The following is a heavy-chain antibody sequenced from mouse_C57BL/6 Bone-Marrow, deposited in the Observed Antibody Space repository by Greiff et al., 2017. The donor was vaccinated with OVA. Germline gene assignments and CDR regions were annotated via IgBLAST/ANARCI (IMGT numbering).Heavy chain of an antibody. CDR1: GFTFSSYG. CDR3: AKQSNYGEYAMDY. J-gene: IGHJ4*01. Sequence: EVQGVESGGDLVKPGGSLKLSCAASGFTFSSYGMSWVRQTPDKRLEWVATISSGGSYTYYPDSVKGRFTISRDNAKNTLYLQMSSLKSEDTAMYYCAKQSNYGEYAMDYWGQGTSVTVSS. CDR2: ISSGGSYT. D-gene: IGHD2-5*01. V-gene: IGHV5-6*01.